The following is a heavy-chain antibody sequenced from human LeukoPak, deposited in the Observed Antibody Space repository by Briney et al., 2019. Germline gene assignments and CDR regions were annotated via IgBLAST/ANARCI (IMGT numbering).Heavy chain of an antibody. CDR1: GFTFSSYW. V-gene: IGHV3-74*01. D-gene: IGHD6-6*01. Sequence: GGSLRLSCAASGFTFSSYWMHWVRQAPGKGLVWVSRINSDGSSTSYADSVKGRFTISRDNSKNTLYLQTNSLRAEDTAVYYCAKDRGRYSSSWDFDYWGQGTLVTVSS. CDR2: INSDGSST. J-gene: IGHJ4*02. CDR3: AKDRGRYSSSWDFDY.